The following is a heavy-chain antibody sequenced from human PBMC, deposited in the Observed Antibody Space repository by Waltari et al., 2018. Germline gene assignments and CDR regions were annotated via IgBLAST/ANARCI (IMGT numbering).Heavy chain of an antibody. J-gene: IGHJ4*02. CDR2: INHSGST. CDR1: GGSFSGYY. D-gene: IGHD3-3*01. V-gene: IGHV4-34*01. Sequence: QVQLQQWGAGLLKPSETLSLTCAVYGGSFSGYYWSWIRQPPGKGLEWIGEINHSGSTNYNPSLKSRVTISVDTSKNQFSLKLSSVTAADTAVYYCARGRGITIFGVVIIPDYYFVYWGQGTLVTVSS. CDR3: ARGRGITIFGVVIIPDYYFVY.